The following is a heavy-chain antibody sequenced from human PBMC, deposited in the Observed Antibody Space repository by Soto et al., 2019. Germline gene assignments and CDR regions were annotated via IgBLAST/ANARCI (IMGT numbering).Heavy chain of an antibody. CDR2: ISPSGDST. D-gene: IGHD4-17*01. CDR3: VKGSGTVTLNFFNY. V-gene: IGHV3-23*01. Sequence: GGSLRLSCAASGFNFSGYAINWVRQTSGKGLEWVSAISPSGDSTYYADSVKGRFTISRDNSKSTLYLQMNSLRAEDTAVYYCVKGSGTVTLNFFNYWGQGTLVTVSS. CDR1: GFNFSGYA. J-gene: IGHJ4*02.